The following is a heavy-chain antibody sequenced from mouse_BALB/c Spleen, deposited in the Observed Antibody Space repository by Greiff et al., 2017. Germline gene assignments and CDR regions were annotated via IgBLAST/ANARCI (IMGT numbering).Heavy chain of an antibody. J-gene: IGHJ4*01. V-gene: IGHV2-9-2*01. CDR3: VRRDLYAMDY. CDR1: GFSLTSYD. CDR2: IWTGGGT. Sequence: VQRVESGPGLVAPSQSLSITCTVSGFSLTSYDISWIRQPPGKGLEWLGVIWTGGGTNYNSAFMSRLSISKDNSKSQVFLKMNSLQTDDTAIYYCVRRDLYAMDYWGQGTSVTVSS.